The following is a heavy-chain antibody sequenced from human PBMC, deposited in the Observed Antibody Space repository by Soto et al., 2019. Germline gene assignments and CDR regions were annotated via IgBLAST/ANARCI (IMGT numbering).Heavy chain of an antibody. CDR2: VSIGGST. CDR1: GFTFSSYA. CDR3: AKRRGAGGHSDY. V-gene: IGHV3-23*01. J-gene: IGHJ4*02. Sequence: DVQLLESGGGLVQPEGSLRLSCAASGFTFSSYAMDWVRQGPGKGLEWVAVVSIGGSTHYADSVRGRFTISRDNSKNTLSLQMNSLTAEDTAVYFCAKRRGAGGHSDYWGQGALVTVSS. D-gene: IGHD2-15*01.